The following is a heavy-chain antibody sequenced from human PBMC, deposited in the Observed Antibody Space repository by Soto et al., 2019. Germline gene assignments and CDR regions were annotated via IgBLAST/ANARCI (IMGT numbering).Heavy chain of an antibody. V-gene: IGHV4-34*01. Sequence: SETLSLTCAVYGGSFSGYYWSWIRQPPGKGLEWIGEINHSGSTNYNPSLKSRVTISVDTSKNQFSLKLSSVTAADTAVYYCARGPGGGRRVSSSRPHGRIDYWGQGTPVTVSS. CDR3: ARGPGGGRRVSSSRPHGRIDY. D-gene: IGHD6-6*01. J-gene: IGHJ4*02. CDR1: GGSFSGYY. CDR2: INHSGST.